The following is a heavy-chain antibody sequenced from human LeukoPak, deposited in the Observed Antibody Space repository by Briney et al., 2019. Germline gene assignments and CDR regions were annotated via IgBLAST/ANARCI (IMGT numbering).Heavy chain of an antibody. V-gene: IGHV3-74*01. J-gene: IGHJ4*02. Sequence: GGSLRLSCAASGLTVSSSWMHWVRQAPGKGLVWVSRINSDGSKTDYADSVKGRFTISRDNAKNTLYLQMDSLRAEDTAIYYCTRGADYWGQGTLVTVSS. CDR3: TRGADY. CDR2: INSDGSKT. CDR1: GLTVSSSW.